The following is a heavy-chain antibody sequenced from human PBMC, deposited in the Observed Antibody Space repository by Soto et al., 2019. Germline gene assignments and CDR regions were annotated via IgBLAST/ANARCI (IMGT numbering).Heavy chain of an antibody. Sequence: SETLSLTCTVSGGSISSSSYYWGWIRQPPGKGLEWIGSIYYGGSTYYNPSLKSRVTISVDTSKNQFSLKLSSVTAADTAVYYCASPGIAAAGETTDYWGQGTLVTVSS. V-gene: IGHV4-39*01. CDR1: GGSISSSSYY. CDR3: ASPGIAAAGETTDY. J-gene: IGHJ4*02. D-gene: IGHD6-13*01. CDR2: IYYGGST.